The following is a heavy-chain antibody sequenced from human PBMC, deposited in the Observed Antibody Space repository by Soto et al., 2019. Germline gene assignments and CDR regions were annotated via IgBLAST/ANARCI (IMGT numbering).Heavy chain of an antibody. CDR1: GFTFSSYW. V-gene: IGHV3-7*01. Sequence: PGGSLRLSCAASGFTFSSYWMSWVRQAPGKGLEWAANIKQDGSEKYYVDSVKGRFTISRDNAKNSLYLQMNSLRAEDTAVYYCARVKYGGDYDFWSGYYYGMDVWGQGTTVTVSS. CDR3: ARVKYGGDYDFWSGYYYGMDV. J-gene: IGHJ6*02. CDR2: IKQDGSEK. D-gene: IGHD3-3*01.